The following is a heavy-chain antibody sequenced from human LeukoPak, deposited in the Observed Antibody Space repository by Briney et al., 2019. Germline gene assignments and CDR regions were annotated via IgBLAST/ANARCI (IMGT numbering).Heavy chain of an antibody. V-gene: IGHV1-18*04. D-gene: IGHD5-12*01. CDR3: ARDRAWGLYSGYDS. CDR1: GYTFTGYY. CDR2: ISAYNGNT. Sequence: ASVKVSCKASGYTFTGYYMHWVRQAPGQGLEWMGWISAYNGNTNYAQRLQGRVTMTTDTSTSTAYLELRSLRSDDTAVYYCARDRAWGLYSGYDSWGQGTLVTVSS. J-gene: IGHJ4*02.